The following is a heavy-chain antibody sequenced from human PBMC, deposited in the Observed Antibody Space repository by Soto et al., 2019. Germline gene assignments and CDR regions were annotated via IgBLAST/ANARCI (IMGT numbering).Heavy chain of an antibody. CDR2: ISYDGSNK. D-gene: IGHD1-26*01. Sequence: QVQLVESGGGVVQPGRSLRLSCAASGFTFSSYGMHWVRQAPGKGLEWVAVISYDGSNKYYADSVKGRFTISRDNSKNTLYLQMNSLRAEDTAVYYCARARLLGYYGMDVWGQGTTVTVSS. CDR3: ARARLLGYYGMDV. CDR1: GFTFSSYG. V-gene: IGHV3-30*03. J-gene: IGHJ6*02.